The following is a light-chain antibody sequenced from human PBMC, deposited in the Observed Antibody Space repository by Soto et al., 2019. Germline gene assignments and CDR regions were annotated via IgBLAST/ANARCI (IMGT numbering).Light chain of an antibody. Sequence: QSALTQPASVSGSPGQSITISCTGTSSDVGGYNYVSWYQQRPGKAPKLMIYDVSNRPSGVSNRFSGSKSVNTASLTISGLPAEDEADYYCSSYTSSSTLYVFGPGTKVTVL. CDR3: SSYTSSSTLYV. CDR1: SSDVGGYNY. V-gene: IGLV2-14*01. J-gene: IGLJ1*01. CDR2: DVS.